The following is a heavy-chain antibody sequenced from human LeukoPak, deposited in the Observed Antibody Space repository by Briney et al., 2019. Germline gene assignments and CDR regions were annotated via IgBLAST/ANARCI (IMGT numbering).Heavy chain of an antibody. J-gene: IGHJ4*02. V-gene: IGHV1-3*04. CDR1: GYTFIKNA. CDR2: INTGNGNT. CDR3: ARRQGRYFDY. Sequence: ASVKVSCKASGYTFIKNALHWVRQAPGQRLEWMGWINTGNGNTKYSQRFQGRVTFITDTSATTGYMELSSLTSEDTAVYYCARRQGRYFDYWGQGTLVTVSS.